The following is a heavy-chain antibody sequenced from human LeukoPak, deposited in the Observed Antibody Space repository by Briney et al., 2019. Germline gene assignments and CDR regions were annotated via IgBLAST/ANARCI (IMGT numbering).Heavy chain of an antibody. CDR2: INPKSGDT. CDR3: ARSVSYYYDISGYYAY. V-gene: IGHV1-2*02. D-gene: IGHD3-22*01. CDR1: GYTSTAYY. J-gene: IGHJ4*02. Sequence: ASVKVSCKASGYTSTAYYIHWVRQAPGQGLEWMGWINPKSGDTNYAQKFQGRVTMTRDTSISTAYMELSRLRSDDTAVYSCARSVSYYYDISGYYAYWGQGTLVTISS.